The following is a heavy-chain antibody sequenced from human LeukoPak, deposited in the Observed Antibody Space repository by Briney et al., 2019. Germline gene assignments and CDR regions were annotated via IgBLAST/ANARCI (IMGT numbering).Heavy chain of an antibody. Sequence: SETLSLTCAVSGDSINSSNWWSWVRQPPGKGLEWIGEIYHSGSTNYNPSLKSRVTLSIDKSQNQFSLKLSSVTAADTAVYYCARMDTAISFDYWGQGTLVTVSS. CDR2: IYHSGST. J-gene: IGHJ4*02. CDR3: ARMDTAISFDY. D-gene: IGHD5-18*01. V-gene: IGHV4-4*02. CDR1: GDSINSSNW.